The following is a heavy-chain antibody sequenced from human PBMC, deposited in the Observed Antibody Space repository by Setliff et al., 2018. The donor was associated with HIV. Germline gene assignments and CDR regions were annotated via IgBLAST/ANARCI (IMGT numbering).Heavy chain of an antibody. J-gene: IGHJ6*03. Sequence: GGSLRLSCGASGFMRTHWMSWVRQSPGKGLEWVANVNQDGDEMYFLDSVRGRFTVYRDSTKNSLYLQMRSLRAEDTAVYYCARDGSGWTYYNFYFMDVWGKGTTVTVSS. CDR2: VNQDGDEM. V-gene: IGHV3-7*01. CDR3: ARDGSGWTYYNFYFMDV. CDR1: GFMRTHW. D-gene: IGHD6-19*01.